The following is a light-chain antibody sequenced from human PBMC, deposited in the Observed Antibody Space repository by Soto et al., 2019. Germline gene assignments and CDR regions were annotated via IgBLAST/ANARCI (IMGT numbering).Light chain of an antibody. CDR1: SSDVGGYNY. CDR3: SSYAGSSNYYV. Sequence: QSALTQPPSASGSPGQSVTISCTGTSSDVGGYNYVSWYQQLPGKAPKLMIFEVTKRPSGVPDRFSGSKSGNTASLTVSGLQAEDEADYYCSSYAGSSNYYVFGTGTKVTVL. J-gene: IGLJ1*01. CDR2: EVT. V-gene: IGLV2-8*01.